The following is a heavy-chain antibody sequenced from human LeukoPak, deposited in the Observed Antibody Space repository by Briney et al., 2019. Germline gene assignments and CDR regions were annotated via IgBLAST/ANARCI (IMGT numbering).Heavy chain of an antibody. J-gene: IGHJ6*03. V-gene: IGHV3-23*01. Sequence: GGSLRLSCAASGFTFSSYAMSWVRQAPGKGLEWVSGILDSGYSTYYANSVKGRFTISRDNSNNTLYLQMNSLRAEDTTVYYCAKLGGHPLHNYYVGVWGKGTTVAVSS. CDR3: AKLGGHPLHNYYVGV. D-gene: IGHD3-16*01. CDR2: ILDSGYST. CDR1: GFTFSSYA.